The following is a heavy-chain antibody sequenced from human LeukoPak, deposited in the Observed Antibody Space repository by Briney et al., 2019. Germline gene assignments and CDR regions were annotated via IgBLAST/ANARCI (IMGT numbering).Heavy chain of an antibody. D-gene: IGHD3-16*01. CDR2: INSDGSRT. V-gene: IGHV3-74*01. J-gene: IGHJ4*02. CDR1: AFTLSSYW. Sequence: PGGSPRLSCAASAFTLSSYWMHWVRRAPGKGLVWISHINSDGSRTDYADSVKGRFTISRDNAKNTLYLQMNSLRAEDTAVYYCARGNPLGHFWGQGTLVTVSS. CDR3: ARGNPLGHF.